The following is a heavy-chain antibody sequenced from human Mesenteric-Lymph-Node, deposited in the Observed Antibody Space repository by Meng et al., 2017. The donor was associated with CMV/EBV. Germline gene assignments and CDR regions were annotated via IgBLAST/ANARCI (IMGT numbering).Heavy chain of an antibody. D-gene: IGHD3-3*01. J-gene: IGHJ4*02. Sequence: SETLSLTCTVSGGSIISSSYYWCWIRQPPGKGLEWIGTVYYSGRTYYNPSLESRVTISVDTSKNQFSLKLSSVTAADTAVYYCARDRSEYYDFWSGKGSFDSWGQGTPVTVSS. CDR1: GGSIISSSYY. V-gene: IGHV4-39*07. CDR3: ARDRSEYYDFWSGKGSFDS. CDR2: VYYSGRT.